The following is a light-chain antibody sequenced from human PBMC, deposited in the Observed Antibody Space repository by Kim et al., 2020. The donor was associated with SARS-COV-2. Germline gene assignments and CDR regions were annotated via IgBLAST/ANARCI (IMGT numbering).Light chain of an antibody. CDR1: QSVSTY. J-gene: IGKJ4*01. Sequence: SASVGDRVTITCRASQSVSTYVNWYRQKPGKAPELLIYAASNLQRGVPSRFSGSGSGTDFTLTISSLQPADCATYYCQQSYSFPLTFGRGTKLEI. CDR2: AAS. V-gene: IGKV1-39*01. CDR3: QQSYSFPLT.